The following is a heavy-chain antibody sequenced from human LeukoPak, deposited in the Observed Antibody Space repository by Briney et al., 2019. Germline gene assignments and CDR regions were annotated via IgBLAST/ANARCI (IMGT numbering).Heavy chain of an antibody. CDR3: ARDLRRSTPVDP. CDR2: ISPNDGET. D-gene: IGHD3-16*01. Sequence: GASVKVSCKASGYTFTNYGITWVRQAPGQGLEWMGWISPNDGETNYAQKSQGRVTMTTDTSTTTAYMEVRTLRSDDTGVYYCARDLRRSTPVDPWGQGTLVTVSS. V-gene: IGHV1-18*01. J-gene: IGHJ5*02. CDR1: GYTFTNYG.